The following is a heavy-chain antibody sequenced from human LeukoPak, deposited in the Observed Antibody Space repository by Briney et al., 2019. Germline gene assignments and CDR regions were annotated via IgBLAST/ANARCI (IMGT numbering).Heavy chain of an antibody. V-gene: IGHV4-39*01. CDR1: GGSISSYY. D-gene: IGHD3-3*01. J-gene: IGHJ4*02. Sequence: PSETLSLTCTVSGGSISSYYWGWIRQPPGKGLEWIGSIYYSGSTYYNPSLKSRVTISVDTSKNQFSLKLSSVTAADTAVYYCARHSREYYDFWSGYQPFDYWGQGTLVTVSS. CDR2: IYYSGST. CDR3: ARHSREYYDFWSGYQPFDY.